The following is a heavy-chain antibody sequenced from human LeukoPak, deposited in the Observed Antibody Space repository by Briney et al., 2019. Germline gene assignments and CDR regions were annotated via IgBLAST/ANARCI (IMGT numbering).Heavy chain of an antibody. CDR2: IRYDGSYK. CDR3: AKDTIPYYDSSGYYLL. V-gene: IGHV3-30*02. CDR1: GFTFSNYG. J-gene: IGHJ4*02. D-gene: IGHD3-22*01. Sequence: GGSLRLSCAASGFTFSNYGMHWVRQAPGKGLEWVAFIRYDGSYKYYADSVKGRFTISRDNSKNTLYLQMNSLRAEDTAVYYCAKDTIPYYDSSGYYLLWGQGTLVTVSS.